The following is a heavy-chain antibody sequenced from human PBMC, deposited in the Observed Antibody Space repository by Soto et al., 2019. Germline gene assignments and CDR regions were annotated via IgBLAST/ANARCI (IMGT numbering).Heavy chain of an antibody. J-gene: IGHJ3*02. D-gene: IGHD3-16*02. CDR1: GFTFSSYS. Sequence: EVQLVESGGGLVKPGGSLRLSCAASGFTFSSYSMNWVRQAPGKGLEWVSSISSSSSYIYYADSVKGRFTISRDNAKNLLHVQMNSLRGEDTAVYYCARDQDCVGGSYRYEGGDSFDIWGQGTMVTVSS. CDR2: ISSSSSYI. V-gene: IGHV3-21*01. CDR3: ARDQDCVGGSYRYEGGDSFDI.